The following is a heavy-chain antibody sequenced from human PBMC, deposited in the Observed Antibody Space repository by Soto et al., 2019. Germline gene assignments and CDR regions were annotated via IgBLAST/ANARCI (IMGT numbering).Heavy chain of an antibody. D-gene: IGHD4-17*01. Sequence: PSETLSLTCAVYGGSFSGYYWGWIRQPPGKGLEWIGEINHSGSTNYNPSIKSRVNISVDTSKNQFSLKLRSVTAADTAVYYCAGTTQLYYYYGMDVWGQGPTVTVSS. CDR2: INHSGST. CDR3: AGTTQLYYYYGMDV. J-gene: IGHJ6*02. V-gene: IGHV4-34*01. CDR1: GGSFSGYY.